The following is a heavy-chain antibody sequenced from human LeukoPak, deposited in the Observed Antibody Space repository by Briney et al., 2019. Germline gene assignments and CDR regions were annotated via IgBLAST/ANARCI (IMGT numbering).Heavy chain of an antibody. Sequence: PGGSLRLSCAAPGFTFSSYWMSWVRQAPGKGLEWVANIKQDGSEKYYVDSVKGRFTISRDNAKNSLYLQMNSLRAEDTAVYYCARDVWSGYLYYYGMDVWGQGTTVTVSS. CDR3: ARDVWSGYLYYYGMDV. CDR1: GFTFSSYW. V-gene: IGHV3-7*03. CDR2: IKQDGSEK. J-gene: IGHJ6*02. D-gene: IGHD3-3*01.